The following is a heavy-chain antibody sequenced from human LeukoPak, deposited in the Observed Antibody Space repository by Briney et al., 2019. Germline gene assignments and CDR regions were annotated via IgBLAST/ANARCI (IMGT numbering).Heavy chain of an antibody. CDR1: GVMFPSYW. J-gene: IGHJ4*02. CDR3: ASERTGKVARY. CDR2: IKQDGSEE. D-gene: IGHD5-12*01. Sequence: GGSLRLSCAASGVMFPSYWMTWVRQAPGKGLEWVANIKQDGSEEYYVDSVKGRFTISRDNAKNSLYLQMNSLRAEDTAVYYCASERTGKVARYWGQGTLVTVSS. V-gene: IGHV3-7*05.